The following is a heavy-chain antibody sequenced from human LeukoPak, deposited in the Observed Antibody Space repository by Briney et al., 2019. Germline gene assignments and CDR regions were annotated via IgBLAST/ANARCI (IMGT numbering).Heavy chain of an antibody. D-gene: IGHD4-23*01. V-gene: IGHV4-39*01. CDR1: GGSISSSSYY. Sequence: SETLSLTCTVSGGSISSSSYYWGWVRQPPGKGLEWIGRIYYSGSIYYNPSLKSRVTISVDTSKNQFSLKLSSVTGADTAVYYCASYDYGGNSGVYFDYWGQGTLVTVSS. CDR3: ASYDYGGNSGVYFDY. J-gene: IGHJ4*02. CDR2: IYYSGSI.